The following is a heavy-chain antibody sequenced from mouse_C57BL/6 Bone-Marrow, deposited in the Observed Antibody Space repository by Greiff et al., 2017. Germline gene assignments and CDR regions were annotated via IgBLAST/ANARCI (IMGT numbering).Heavy chain of an antibody. Sequence: EVKLLESGAELVKPGASVKLSCTASGFNIKDYYMHWVKQRTEQGLEWIGRIDPEDGETKYAPKFQGKATITSHTSSNTVYLQLSSLTSEDTAVYYCARSRGYCPFAYWGQGTLVTVSA. D-gene: IGHD2-3*01. CDR1: GFNIKDYY. CDR3: ARSRGYCPFAY. V-gene: IGHV14-2*01. J-gene: IGHJ3*01. CDR2: IDPEDGET.